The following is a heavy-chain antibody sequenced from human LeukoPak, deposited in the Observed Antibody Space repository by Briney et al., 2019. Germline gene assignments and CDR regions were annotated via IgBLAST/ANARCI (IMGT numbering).Heavy chain of an antibody. Sequence: GRSLRLSCAASGFTFSNYGMHGVRQAPGKGLEGVAVIWYDGSNKYCSDSVKGRFTISRDNSKNTLYLQMNSLRAEDTAVYYCATTASRGPQSAEYFQYWGQGTLVTVSS. V-gene: IGHV3-33*01. CDR1: GFTFSNYG. CDR3: ATTASRGPQSAEYFQY. CDR2: IWYDGSNK. J-gene: IGHJ1*01.